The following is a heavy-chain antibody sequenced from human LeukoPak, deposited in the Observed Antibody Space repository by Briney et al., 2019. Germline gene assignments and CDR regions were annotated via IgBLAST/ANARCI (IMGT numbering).Heavy chain of an antibody. D-gene: IGHD3-22*01. CDR2: IDPSDSYT. Sequence: GESLKISCKGSGXSFTSYWISWVRQMPGKGLEWMGRIDPSDSYTNYSPSFQGHVTISADKSISTAYLQWSSLKASDTAMYYCARHGRYYDSSGYYLYYYYYGMDVWGQGTTVTVSS. CDR1: GXSFTSYW. V-gene: IGHV5-10-1*01. CDR3: ARHGRYYDSSGYYLYYYYYGMDV. J-gene: IGHJ6*02.